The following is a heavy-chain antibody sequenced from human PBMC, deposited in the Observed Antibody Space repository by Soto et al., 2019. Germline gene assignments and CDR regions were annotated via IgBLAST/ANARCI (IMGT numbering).Heavy chain of an antibody. CDR3: ASNGGIVVVVAESGSAFDI. CDR2: LSGSGGST. Sequence: PGGSLRLSCAASGFTFSNYAMSWVRQAPGKGLEWVSTLSGSGGSTYYADSVKGRFTISRDNSKNTLYLQMNSLRAEDTAVYYCASNGGIVVVVAESGSAFDIWGQGTIVTVSS. D-gene: IGHD2-15*01. V-gene: IGHV3-23*01. CDR1: GFTFSNYA. J-gene: IGHJ3*02.